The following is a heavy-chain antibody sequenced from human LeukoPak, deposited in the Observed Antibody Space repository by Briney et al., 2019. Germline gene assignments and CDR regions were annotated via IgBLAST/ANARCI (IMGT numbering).Heavy chain of an antibody. V-gene: IGHV3-30*18. J-gene: IGHJ4*02. D-gene: IGHD3-10*01. Sequence: GGSLRLSCAASGFTFSHYGLHWVRQAPGEGLEWVALISYDGGNKNYADSVRGRFTISRDNSKNTLYLQNSLRAEDTAVYYCAKDSSSTWFGGDSKWGQGTLVTVSS. CDR1: GFTFSHYG. CDR2: ISYDGGNK. CDR3: AKDSSSTWFGGDSK.